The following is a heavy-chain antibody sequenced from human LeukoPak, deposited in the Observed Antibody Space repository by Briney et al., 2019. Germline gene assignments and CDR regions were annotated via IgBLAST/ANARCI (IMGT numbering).Heavy chain of an antibody. Sequence: SETLSLTCTVSGGSINSYYWSWIRQPPGKGLEWIGYIYYSGSTNYNPSLKSRVTISVDTSKNQFSLKLSSVTAADTAVYYCARGRGGGGGSNNWFDPWGQGTLVTVSS. CDR3: ARGRGGGGGSNNWFDP. J-gene: IGHJ5*02. V-gene: IGHV4-59*01. CDR1: GGSINSYY. CDR2: IYYSGST. D-gene: IGHD2-15*01.